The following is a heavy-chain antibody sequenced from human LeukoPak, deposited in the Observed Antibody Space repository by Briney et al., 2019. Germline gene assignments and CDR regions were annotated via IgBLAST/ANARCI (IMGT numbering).Heavy chain of an antibody. J-gene: IGHJ4*02. D-gene: IGHD3-10*01. CDR3: AREANYYGSGSYFEGTFDY. Sequence: SETLSLTCAVYGGSFSGYYWSWIRQPPGKGLEWIGEINHSGITNYNPSLKSRVTISIDTSKNEFSLKLTSVIAADTAVYFCAREANYYGSGSYFEGTFDYWGQGSLVTVSS. CDR2: INHSGIT. V-gene: IGHV4-34*01. CDR1: GGSFSGYY.